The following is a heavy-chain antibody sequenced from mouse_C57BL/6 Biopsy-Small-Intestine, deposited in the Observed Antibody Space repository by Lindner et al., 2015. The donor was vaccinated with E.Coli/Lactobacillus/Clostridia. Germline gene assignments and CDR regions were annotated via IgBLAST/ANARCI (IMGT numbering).Heavy chain of an antibody. CDR2: ISAYNAKT. CDR3: ARGPDYDNSGYPTSDL. D-gene: IGHD2-2*01. J-gene: IGHJ4*01. V-gene: IGHV1-84*02. CDR1: GYTFTQFY. Sequence: SVKVSCKASGYTFTQFYINWVRQAPGQGPEWIGWISAYNAKTDYAQNVQGRVTMTIDRSTNTAYMELRSLRSDDTAVYYCARGPDYDNSGYPTSDLWGQGTLVTVSS.